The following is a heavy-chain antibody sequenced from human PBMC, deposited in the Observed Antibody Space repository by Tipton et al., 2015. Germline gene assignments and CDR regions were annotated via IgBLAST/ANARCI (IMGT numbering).Heavy chain of an antibody. CDR2: ISHSGNT. V-gene: IGHV4-38-2*01. Sequence: TLSLTCAVSGYSISSGYYWGWIRQPPGKGLEWIGSISHSGNTYYNPSLKSRVTISVDTSKNQFSLKLSSVTAADTAVYYCARGQLWFTVAHNWGQGSLVSVSS. CDR1: GYSISSGYY. J-gene: IGHJ1*01. CDR3: ARGQLWFTVAHN. D-gene: IGHD5-18*01.